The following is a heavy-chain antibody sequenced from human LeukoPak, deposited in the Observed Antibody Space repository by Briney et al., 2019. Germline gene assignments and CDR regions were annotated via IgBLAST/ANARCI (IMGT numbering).Heavy chain of an antibody. CDR3: ARGGYSYGYYYYGMDV. D-gene: IGHD5-18*01. CDR2: INPSGGST. Sequence: ASVKVSCMASGYTFTSYYMHWVRQAPGQGLEWMGIINPSGGSTSYAQKFQGRVTMTRDTSTSTVYMELSSLRSEDTAVYYCARGGYSYGYYYYGMDVWGQGTTVTVSS. V-gene: IGHV1-46*01. J-gene: IGHJ6*02. CDR1: GYTFTSYY.